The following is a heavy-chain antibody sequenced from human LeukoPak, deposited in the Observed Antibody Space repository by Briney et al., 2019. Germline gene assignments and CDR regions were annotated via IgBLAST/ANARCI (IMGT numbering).Heavy chain of an antibody. V-gene: IGHV4-4*07. J-gene: IGHJ3*02. D-gene: IGHD2-15*01. CDR1: GGSISSYY. CDR2: IYTSEST. CDR3: IGGSWVKSAYAFDI. Sequence: PSETLSLTCTVSGGSISSYYWSWIRQPAGKGLEWIGRIYTSESTNYNPSLKSRVTMSVDTSKNQFSLKLSSVTAADTAVYYCIGGSWVKSAYAFDIWGQGTMVTVSS.